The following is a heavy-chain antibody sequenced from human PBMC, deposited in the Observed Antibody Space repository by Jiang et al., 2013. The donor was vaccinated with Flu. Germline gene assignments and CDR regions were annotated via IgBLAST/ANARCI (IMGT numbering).Heavy chain of an antibody. J-gene: IGHJ4*02. CDR1: GFSLTSRDVG. CDR3: VHRHNGCDRGVCHGWAFFDY. V-gene: IGHV2-5*02. D-gene: IGHD2-8*02. CDR2: IYWDDDK. Sequence: KPTQTLTVTCTFSGFSLTSRDVGVGWVRQSPGKALEWLALIYWDDDKRYSPSLTHRLTITKDTSKNQVVLTVTNMDPVDTATYYCVHRHNGCDRGVCHGWAFFDYWGQGALVTVSS.